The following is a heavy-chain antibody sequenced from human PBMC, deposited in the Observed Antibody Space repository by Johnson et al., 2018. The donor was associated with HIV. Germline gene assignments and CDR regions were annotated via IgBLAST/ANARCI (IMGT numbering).Heavy chain of an antibody. CDR2: ISSNGGST. CDR1: GFTFSSYA. D-gene: IGHD1-26*01. Sequence: VQLVESGGGVVQPGRSLRLSCAASGFTFSSYAMHWVRQAPGKGLEYVSAISSNGGSTYYANSVKGRFTISRDNSKNTLYLQMGSLRAEDMAVYYCARGWELLTPAFDIWGQGTMVTVSS. CDR3: ARGWELLTPAFDI. J-gene: IGHJ3*02. V-gene: IGHV3-64*01.